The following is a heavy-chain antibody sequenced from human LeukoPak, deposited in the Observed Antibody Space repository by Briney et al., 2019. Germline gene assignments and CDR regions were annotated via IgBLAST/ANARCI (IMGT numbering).Heavy chain of an antibody. Sequence: GALRPSRAAAGFTLRSYCQQWVRQAPSQGPEGVAFIRYDGSNKYYADSVKGRFTVSRDNSKNTLYLQMNSLRAEDTAVYYCAKVRWELHLGAFDIWGQGTMVTVSS. CDR2: IRYDGSNK. J-gene: IGHJ3*02. V-gene: IGHV3-30*02. CDR1: GFTLRSYC. CDR3: AKVRWELHLGAFDI. D-gene: IGHD1-26*01.